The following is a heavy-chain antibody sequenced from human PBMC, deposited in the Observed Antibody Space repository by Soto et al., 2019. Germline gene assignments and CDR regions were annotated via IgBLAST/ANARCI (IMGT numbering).Heavy chain of an antibody. CDR2: ISGDGNDK. V-gene: IGHV3-30*03. CDR1: GFIFRNFG. D-gene: IGHD1-26*01. J-gene: IGHJ4*02. Sequence: GGSLRLSCAASGFIFRNFGMHWVRRAPGKGLEWVATISGDGNDKYYPDSMKGRFTISRDNFNNTLYLQLNSLRPEDTAVYHCVQGASTAHQPLDSWGQGVLVTSPQ. CDR3: VQGASTAHQPLDS.